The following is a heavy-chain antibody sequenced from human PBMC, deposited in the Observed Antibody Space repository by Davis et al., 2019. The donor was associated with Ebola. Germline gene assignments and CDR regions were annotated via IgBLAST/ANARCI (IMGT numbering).Heavy chain of an antibody. Sequence: LRLSCTLSGGSISSSSYYWGWIRQHPGEGLEWIGIIYYSGTTHYNPSLKSRVIISRDTSKNQFSLKLSSVTAADTAVYYCAREAGGGAFDIWGQGTMITVSS. CDR3: AREAGGGAFDI. J-gene: IGHJ3*02. CDR1: GGSISSSSYY. CDR2: IYYSGTT. V-gene: IGHV4-31*03. D-gene: IGHD3-16*01.